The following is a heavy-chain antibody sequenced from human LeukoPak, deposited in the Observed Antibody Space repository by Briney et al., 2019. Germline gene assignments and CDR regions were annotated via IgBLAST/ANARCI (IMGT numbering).Heavy chain of an antibody. J-gene: IGHJ4*02. CDR3: ARILDSAWGELGY. Sequence: GGSLRLSCAGSGFSFSSYGMHWVCQAPGKGLEWMAFIRSDGSNKYYADSVKGRFTISRDNSKNTLYLQMNSLRAEDTAVYYCARILDSAWGELGYWGQGTLVTVSS. V-gene: IGHV3-30*02. CDR2: IRSDGSNK. D-gene: IGHD6-19*01. CDR1: GFSFSSYG.